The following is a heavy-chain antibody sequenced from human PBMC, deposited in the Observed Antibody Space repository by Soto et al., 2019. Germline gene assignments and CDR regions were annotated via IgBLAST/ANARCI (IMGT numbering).Heavy chain of an antibody. Sequence: PGASLKISCKGSGYSFTSYWIGWVRQMPGKGLEWMGIIFPDDGETRYSPSFQGQVTISADKSTTTAYLKWSSLKASDTATYFCARQGFSKQYYYGMDIWGQGTAVTSP. V-gene: IGHV5-51*01. CDR1: GYSFTSYW. CDR2: IFPDDGET. D-gene: IGHD4-4*01. J-gene: IGHJ6*02. CDR3: ARQGFSKQYYYGMDI.